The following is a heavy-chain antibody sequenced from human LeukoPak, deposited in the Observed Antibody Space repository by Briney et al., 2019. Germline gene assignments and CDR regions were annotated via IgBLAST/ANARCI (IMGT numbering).Heavy chain of an antibody. D-gene: IGHD3-22*01. CDR2: ISAYNGNT. CDR1: GYTFTSYG. Sequence: ASVKVSCKASGYTFTSYGISWVRQAPGQGLEWMGWISAYNGNTNYAQKLQVRVTMTTDTSTSTAYMELRSLRSDDTAVYYCHTYYYDSSGYSIDYWGQGTLVTVSS. V-gene: IGHV1-18*01. CDR3: HTYYYDSSGYSIDY. J-gene: IGHJ4*02.